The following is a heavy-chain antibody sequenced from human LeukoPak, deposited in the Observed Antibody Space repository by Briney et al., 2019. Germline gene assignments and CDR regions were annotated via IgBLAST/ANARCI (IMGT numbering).Heavy chain of an antibody. CDR1: GFTLSSYA. D-gene: IGHD2-15*01. J-gene: IGHJ4*02. V-gene: IGHV3-23*01. CDR3: AKVGPAGSGYIDC. Sequence: GGSLRLSCAASGFTLSSYAMTWVRQAPGKGLEWVSDISGPAGSTYYADSVRGRFTISRDISKNTLYLQMNSLRAEDTAVYYCAKVGPAGSGYIDCWGQGTLVTVSS. CDR2: ISGPAGST.